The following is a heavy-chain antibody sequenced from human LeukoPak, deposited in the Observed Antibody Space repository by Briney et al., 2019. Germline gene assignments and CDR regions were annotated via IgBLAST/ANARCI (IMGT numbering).Heavy chain of an antibody. CDR3: ARQSYSSDYYGSDY. Sequence: NHGESLKISCQGSGYSFPTYWIGWVRQMPGKGLEWMGIIYPGDSDTRYSPSFQGQVTISADKSISTAYLQWSSLKASDTAMYFCARQSYSSDYYGSDYWGQGTQVTVSS. J-gene: IGHJ4*02. CDR2: IYPGDSDT. CDR1: GYSFPTYW. D-gene: IGHD3-22*01. V-gene: IGHV5-51*01.